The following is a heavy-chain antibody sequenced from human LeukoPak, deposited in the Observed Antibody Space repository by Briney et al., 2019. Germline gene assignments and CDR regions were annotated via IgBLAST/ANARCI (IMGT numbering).Heavy chain of an antibody. CDR2: ISTYNGNT. CDR3: ARDRGYCTNAVCPADY. J-gene: IGHJ4*02. V-gene: IGHV1-18*01. D-gene: IGHD2-8*01. CDR1: GYTFTGYG. Sequence: GASVKVSFKTSGYTFTGYGFNWVRQAPGQGLEWMGWISTYNGNTNFAQKLQGRVTMTTDTSTSTAYMELRSLRSDDTAVYYCARDRGYCTNAVCPADYWGQGSRVTVSS.